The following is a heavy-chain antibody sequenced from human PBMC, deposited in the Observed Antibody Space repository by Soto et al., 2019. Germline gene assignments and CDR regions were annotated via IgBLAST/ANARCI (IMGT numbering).Heavy chain of an antibody. CDR2: ISYDGNNK. CDR1: VLTFSRYT. V-gene: IGHV3-30-3*01. J-gene: IGHJ4*02. CDR3: ARFRSERPFDY. Sequence: GGSLRVSCAACVLTFSRYTMHWVRQAPGKGLEWVAVISYDGNNKYYADSVKGRFTISRDNSKNTLSLQMNSLRPEDTAVYYCARFRSERPFDYWGQGTLVTVS.